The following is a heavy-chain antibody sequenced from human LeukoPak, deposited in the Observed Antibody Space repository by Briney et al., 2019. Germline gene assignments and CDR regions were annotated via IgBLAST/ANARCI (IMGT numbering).Heavy chain of an antibody. CDR3: ARGDLAAAAAGIDC. V-gene: IGHV3-21*01. D-gene: IGHD6-13*01. J-gene: IGHJ4*02. CDR2: ISSSSSYI. CDR1: GFTFSSYS. Sequence: PGGSLRLSCAASGFTFSSYSMNWVRQAPGKGLEWVSSISSSSSYIYYADSVKGRFTISRDNAKNSLYLQMNSLRAEDTAVFYCARGDLAAAAAGIDCWGQGTLVTVSS.